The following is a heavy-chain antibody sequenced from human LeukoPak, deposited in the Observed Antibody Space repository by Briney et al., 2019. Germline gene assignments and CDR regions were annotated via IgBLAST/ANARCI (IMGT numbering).Heavy chain of an antibody. CDR3: ARGPQGYCSGITCYFDY. CDR1: GYTFTDYY. D-gene: IGHD2-15*01. Sequence: ASVKVSCKASGYTFTDYYIHWVRQTPGQGLEWMAWINPYSGGTYSGQKFQGRVTMTRDTSTTTASMELTSLRSDDTALYYCARGPQGYCSGITCYFDYWGQGTLVTVSS. CDR2: INPYSGGT. J-gene: IGHJ4*02. V-gene: IGHV1-2*02.